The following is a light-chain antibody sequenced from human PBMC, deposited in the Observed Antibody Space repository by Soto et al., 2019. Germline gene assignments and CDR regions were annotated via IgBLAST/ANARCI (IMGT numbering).Light chain of an antibody. CDR3: KSYDSSLSGRYV. CDR1: SSNIGAGYD. Sequence: VLTQPPSVSGAPGQRVTISCTGSSSNIGAGYDVHWYQQLPGTAPKLLIYGNSNRPSGVPDRFSGSKSGTSASLAITGLQAEDEADYYCKSYDSSLSGRYVFGTGTKVTVL. V-gene: IGLV1-40*01. CDR2: GNS. J-gene: IGLJ1*01.